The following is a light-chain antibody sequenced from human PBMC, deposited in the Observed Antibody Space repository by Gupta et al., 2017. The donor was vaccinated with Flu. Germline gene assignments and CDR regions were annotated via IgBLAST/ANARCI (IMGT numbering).Light chain of an antibody. CDR2: YYSDSDK. J-gene: IGLJ3*02. Sequence: QPVLTQLPSSSASPGESARLTCTLPSDINVGRYNIYWSQQKPGSPPKYLLYYYSDSDKGQGSGVPRRFSGSKDVSANTGILLIAGLQSEDEADYYCMIGPSNAWVFGGGTKLTVL. CDR1: SDINVGRYN. V-gene: IGLV5-37*01. CDR3: MIGPSNAWV.